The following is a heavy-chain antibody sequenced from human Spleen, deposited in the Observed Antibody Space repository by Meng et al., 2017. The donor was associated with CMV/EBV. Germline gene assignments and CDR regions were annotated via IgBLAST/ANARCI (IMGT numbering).Heavy chain of an antibody. J-gene: IGHJ4*02. CDR3: EKATYCSSTSCYTFDY. CDR2: IYSGGSST. Sequence: GGSLRLSCAASGFTFSSYAMSWVRQAPGKGVGWVSVIYSGGSSTDYADSVKGRFTISRDNSKNTLYLQMNSLRAEDTAVYYCEKATYCSSTSCYTFDYWGQGTLVTVSS. V-gene: IGHV3-23*03. CDR1: GFTFSSYA. D-gene: IGHD2-2*02.